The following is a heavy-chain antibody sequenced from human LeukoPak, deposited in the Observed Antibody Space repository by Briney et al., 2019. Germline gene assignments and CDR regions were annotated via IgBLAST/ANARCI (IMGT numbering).Heavy chain of an antibody. CDR3: ARRKFSDTWFDP. CDR1: EYDFANYW. D-gene: IGHD1-14*01. V-gene: IGHV5-51*01. CDR2: VYPAGSRI. Sequence: GESLQISSKGSEYDFANYWIGWVRRMAGKGLEWMGIVYPAGSRIHYSPSFQGQVTMSVDRSISTAYLQWTSLKASDTAMYFCARRKFSDTWFDPWGQGTLVTVSS. J-gene: IGHJ5*02.